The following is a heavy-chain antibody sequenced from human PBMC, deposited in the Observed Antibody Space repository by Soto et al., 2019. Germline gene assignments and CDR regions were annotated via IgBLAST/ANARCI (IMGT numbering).Heavy chain of an antibody. CDR2: MNPNSGNT. Sequence: ASVKVSCKASGYTFTSYDIKWVRPDTGQGLEWMGWMNPNSGNTGYAQKFQGRVTMTRNTSISTAYMELSSLRSEDTAVHYCAVPLLRYFDGASLSPDQDNDYWGQGTLVTVSS. D-gene: IGHD3-9*01. CDR3: AVPLLRYFDGASLSPDQDNDY. CDR1: GYTFTSYD. J-gene: IGHJ4*02. V-gene: IGHV1-8*01.